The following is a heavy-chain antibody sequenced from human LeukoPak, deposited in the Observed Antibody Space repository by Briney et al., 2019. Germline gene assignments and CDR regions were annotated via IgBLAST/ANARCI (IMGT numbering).Heavy chain of an antibody. D-gene: IGHD2-2*01. Sequence: PGGSLRLSCEASGFTFSSYAMSWVRQAPGKGLEWVSAISGSGGSTYYADSVKGRFTISRDNSKNTLYLQMNSLRAEDTAVYYCAKEVVVPAAMNYYYYGMDVWGQGTTVTVSS. CDR2: ISGSGGST. V-gene: IGHV3-23*01. J-gene: IGHJ6*02. CDR3: AKEVVVPAAMNYYYYGMDV. CDR1: GFTFSSYA.